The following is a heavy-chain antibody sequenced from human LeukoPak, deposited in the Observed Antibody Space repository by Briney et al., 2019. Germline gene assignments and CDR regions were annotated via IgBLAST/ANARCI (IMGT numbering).Heavy chain of an antibody. CDR2: INHSGST. CDR1: GGSFSGYC. D-gene: IGHD6-19*01. J-gene: IGHJ5*02. Sequence: SETLSLTCAVYGGSFSGYCWSWIRQPPGKGLEWIGEINHSGSTNYNPSLKSRVTISVDTSKNQFSLKLSSVTAADTAVYYCARGPYRYRSGWCFNWFDPWGQGTLVTVSS. V-gene: IGHV4-34*01. CDR3: ARGPYRYRSGWCFNWFDP.